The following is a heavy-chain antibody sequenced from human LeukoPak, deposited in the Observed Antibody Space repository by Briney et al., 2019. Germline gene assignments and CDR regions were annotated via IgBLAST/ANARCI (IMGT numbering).Heavy chain of an antibody. CDR3: ARPRSHIAVAGNNWFDP. D-gene: IGHD6-19*01. J-gene: IGHJ5*02. CDR2: IIPIFGTA. CDR1: GGTFSSYA. V-gene: IGHV1-69*01. Sequence: VKVSCQAPGGTFSSYAISWVRPAPGQGLEWMGGIIPIFGTANYAQKFQGRVTITADESTSTAYMELSSLRSEDTAVYYCARPRSHIAVAGNNWFDPWGQGTLVTVSS.